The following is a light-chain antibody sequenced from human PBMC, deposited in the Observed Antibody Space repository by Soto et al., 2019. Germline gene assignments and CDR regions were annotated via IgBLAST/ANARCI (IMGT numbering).Light chain of an antibody. Sequence: QSLLAQPAPVSGSPGKSITISWTGTSNYVGGYNYVSWYQQHPGKAPKLMIYDVSNRPSGVSNRFSGSKSGNTASLTISGLQAEDEADYYCSSYTSSTSYVFGTGTKVTVL. CDR3: SSYTSSTSYV. CDR1: SNYVGGYNY. J-gene: IGLJ1*01. V-gene: IGLV2-14*01. CDR2: DVS.